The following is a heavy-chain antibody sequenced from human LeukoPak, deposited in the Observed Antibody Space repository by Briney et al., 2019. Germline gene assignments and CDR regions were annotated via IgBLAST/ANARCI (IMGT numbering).Heavy chain of an antibody. CDR3: ARQGIVVVPAARVQYFQH. CDR1: CYSISSGYY. Sequence: SETLSLTCAVSCYSISSGYYWGWIRQPPGKGLEWIGSIYHSGSTYYNPSLKSRVTISVDTSKNQFSLKLSSVTAADTAVYYCARQGIVVVPAARVQYFQHWGQGTLVTVSS. CDR2: IYHSGST. J-gene: IGHJ1*01. D-gene: IGHD2-2*01. V-gene: IGHV4-38-2*01.